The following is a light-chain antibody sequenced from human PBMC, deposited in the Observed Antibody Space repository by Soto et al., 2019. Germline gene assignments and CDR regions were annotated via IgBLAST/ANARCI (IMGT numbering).Light chain of an antibody. V-gene: IGKV1-33*01. CDR3: QQYHNLPPT. CDR1: QDISNY. J-gene: IGKJ1*01. CDR2: DAS. Sequence: DIQMTQSPSSLSASVRDRVTITCQASQDISNYLNWYQQKPGKAPKLLIFDASNLETGVPSRFSVSGSGTYFTFTISALQPEDIATYFCQQYHNLPPTFGQGTRVEIK.